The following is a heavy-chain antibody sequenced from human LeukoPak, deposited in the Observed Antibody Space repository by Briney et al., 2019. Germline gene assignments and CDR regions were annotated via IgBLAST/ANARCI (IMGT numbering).Heavy chain of an antibody. J-gene: IGHJ3*02. CDR3: ARATYYDFWSGYGFDI. V-gene: IGHV4-38-2*01. CDR2: IYHSGST. CDR1: GYSISSGYY. Sequence: SETLSLTCAVSGYSISSGYYWGWIRPPPGKGLEWIGSIYHSGSTYYNPSLKSRVTISVDTSKNQFSLKLSSVTAADTAVYYCARATYYDFWSGYGFDIRGQGTMVTVSS. D-gene: IGHD3-3*01.